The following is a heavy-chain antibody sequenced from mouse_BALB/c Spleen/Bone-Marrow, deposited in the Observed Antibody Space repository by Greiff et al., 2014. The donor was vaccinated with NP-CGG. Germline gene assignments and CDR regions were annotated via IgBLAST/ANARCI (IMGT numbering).Heavy chain of an antibody. CDR3: ARADGYYAWFAY. CDR2: IDPANDNT. J-gene: IGHJ3*01. CDR1: GFNIKDTY. V-gene: IGHV14-3*02. D-gene: IGHD2-3*01. Sequence: EVQLQQSGAEFVKPGASVKLSCTASGFNIKDTYMHWVKRRPEQGLEWIGRIDPANDNTKYDPKFQGKATITADTYSNTAYLQLSSLTSEDTAVYYCARADGYYAWFAYWGQGTLVTVSA.